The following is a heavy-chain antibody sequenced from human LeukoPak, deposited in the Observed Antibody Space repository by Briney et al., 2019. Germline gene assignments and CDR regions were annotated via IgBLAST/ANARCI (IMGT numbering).Heavy chain of an antibody. D-gene: IGHD3-10*01. V-gene: IGHV1-69*13. J-gene: IGHJ5*02. CDR2: IIPIFGTA. CDR3: ASTYYGSGSEPWFDP. Sequence: SVKVSCKASGGTFISYAISWARQAPGQGLEWMGGIIPIFGTANYAQKFQGRVTITADESTSTAYMELSSLRSEDTAVYYCASTYYGSGSEPWFDPWGQGTLVTVSS. CDR1: GGTFISYA.